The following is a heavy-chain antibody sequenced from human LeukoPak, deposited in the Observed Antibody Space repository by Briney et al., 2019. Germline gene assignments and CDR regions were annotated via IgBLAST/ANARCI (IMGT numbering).Heavy chain of an antibody. V-gene: IGHV3-23*01. Sequence: GGSLRLSCAASGSTFSSYAMSWVRQAPGKGLEWVSAISGSGGSTYYADSVKGRFTISRDNSKNTLYLQMNSLRAEDTAVYYCAKDWGRYCSGGSCPADYWGQGTLVTVSS. CDR1: GSTFSSYA. J-gene: IGHJ4*02. CDR3: AKDWGRYCSGGSCPADY. D-gene: IGHD2-15*01. CDR2: ISGSGGST.